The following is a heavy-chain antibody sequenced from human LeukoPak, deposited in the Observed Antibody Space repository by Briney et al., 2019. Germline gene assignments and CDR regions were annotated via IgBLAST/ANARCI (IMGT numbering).Heavy chain of an antibody. CDR3: ARPSPPLRYFDL. CDR2: INHSGST. V-gene: IGHV4-34*01. Sequence: PSETLSLTCAVYSGSFSGYYWSWIRQPPGKGLEWIGEINHSGSTNYNPSLKSRVTISVDTSKNQFSLKLSSVTAADTAVYYCARPSPPLRYFDLWGRGTLVTVSS. J-gene: IGHJ2*01. CDR1: SGSFSGYY.